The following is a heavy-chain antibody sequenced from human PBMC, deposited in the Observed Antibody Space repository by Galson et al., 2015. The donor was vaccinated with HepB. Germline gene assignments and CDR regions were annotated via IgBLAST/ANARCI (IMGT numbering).Heavy chain of an antibody. J-gene: IGHJ5*02. CDR1: GFTFSSYS. Sequence: SLRLSCAASGFTFSSYSMNWVRQAPGKGLEWVSYISSSSSTIYYADSAKGRFTISRDNAKNSLYLQMNSLRVEDTAVYYCARDPTGGVIVDNWFDPWGQGTLVTVSS. V-gene: IGHV3-48*01. CDR2: ISSSSSTI. CDR3: ARDPTGGVIVDNWFDP. D-gene: IGHD3-16*02.